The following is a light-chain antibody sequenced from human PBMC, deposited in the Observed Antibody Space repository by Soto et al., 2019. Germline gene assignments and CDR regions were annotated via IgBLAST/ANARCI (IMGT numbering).Light chain of an antibody. CDR3: CSYAGRSTPVV. Sequence: QSALTQPASVSGSPGQSITISCTGTSSDVGSYNLVSWYQQHPGKAPKLMIYEGSKRPSGVSNRFSGSKSGNTASLTISGLQAKDEADYYCCSYAGRSTPVVFGGGTKLAVL. CDR2: EGS. V-gene: IGLV2-23*01. CDR1: SSDVGSYNL. J-gene: IGLJ2*01.